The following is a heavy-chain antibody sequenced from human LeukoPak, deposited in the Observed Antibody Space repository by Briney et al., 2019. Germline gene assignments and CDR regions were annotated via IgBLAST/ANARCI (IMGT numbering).Heavy chain of an antibody. D-gene: IGHD6-13*01. J-gene: IGHJ3*02. CDR2: INPSGGST. Sequence: ASVKVSCKASGYTFTSYYMHWVRQAPGQGLEWMGIINPSGGSTSYAQKFQGRVTMTRDMSTSTVYMELSSLRSEDTAVYYCARYSSSWYGGNDAFDIWGQGTMVTVSS. CDR1: GYTFTSYY. CDR3: ARYSSSWYGGNDAFDI. V-gene: IGHV1-46*01.